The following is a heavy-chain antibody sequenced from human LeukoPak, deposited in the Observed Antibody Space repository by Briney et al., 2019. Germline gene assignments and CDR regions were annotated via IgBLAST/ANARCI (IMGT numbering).Heavy chain of an antibody. CDR1: GFTFSHYY. CDR2: ISGSSGYI. V-gene: IGHV3-21*06. Sequence: PGGSLRLSCAASGFTFSHYYMTWVRQAPGKGLEWVSSISGSSGYIFYADSVKGRFTISRDNAKNSLYLQMNSLRAEDTAVYYCAREIGVLRYGSGSYYYYYYMDVWGKGTTVTISS. D-gene: IGHD3-10*01. J-gene: IGHJ6*03. CDR3: AREIGVLRYGSGSYYYYYYMDV.